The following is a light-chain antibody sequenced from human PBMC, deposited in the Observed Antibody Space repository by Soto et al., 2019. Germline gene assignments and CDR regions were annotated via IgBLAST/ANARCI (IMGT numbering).Light chain of an antibody. CDR3: QQYGNSPWT. CDR2: AAS. CDR1: QSVSSNY. J-gene: IGKJ1*01. V-gene: IGKV3-20*01. Sequence: EIVLTQSPGTLSLSPGERATLSCRASQSVSSNYLAWYQQKPGQAPRLLIYAASKRAAGIPDRFSGSGSGSDFTLTISRLEPEDFAVYYCQQYGNSPWTFGKGTKVEIK.